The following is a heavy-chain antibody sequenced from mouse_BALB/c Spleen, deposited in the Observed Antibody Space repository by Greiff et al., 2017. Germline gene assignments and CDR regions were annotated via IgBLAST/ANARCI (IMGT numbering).Heavy chain of an antibody. CDR1: GYSFTSYW. J-gene: IGHJ4*01. V-gene: IGHV1-5*01. CDR3: TRASIGLRRGGSYAMDY. CDR2: IYPGNSDT. D-gene: IGHD2-4*01. Sequence: EVQLQQSGTVLARPGASVKMSCKASGYSFTSYWMHWVKQRPGQGLEWIGAIYPGNSDTSYNQKFKGKAKLTAVTSASTAYMELSSLTNEDSAVYYCTRASIGLRRGGSYAMDYWGQGTSVTVSS.